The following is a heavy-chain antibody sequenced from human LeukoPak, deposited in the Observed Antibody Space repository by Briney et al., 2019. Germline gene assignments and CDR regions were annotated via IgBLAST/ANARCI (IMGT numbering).Heavy chain of an antibody. CDR1: GFTFSSYS. CDR2: ISSSSSYI. Sequence: GGSLRLSCAASGFTFSSYSMNWVRQAPGKGLEWVSSISSSSSYIYYADSVKGRFTISRDNSKNTLYLQMNSLRAEDTAVYYCARDFAAYCSGGSCYSPYFDYWGQGTLVTVSS. CDR3: ARDFAAYCSGGSCYSPYFDY. V-gene: IGHV3-21*01. D-gene: IGHD2-15*01. J-gene: IGHJ4*02.